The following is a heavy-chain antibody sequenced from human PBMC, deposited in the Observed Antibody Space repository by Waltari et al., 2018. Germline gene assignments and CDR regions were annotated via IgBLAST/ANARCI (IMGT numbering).Heavy chain of an antibody. D-gene: IGHD6-13*01. CDR1: GDSITSYY. V-gene: IGHV4-59*01. Sequence: VQLQESGPGLVKPSETLSLTCIVSGDSITSYYWTWIRQPPGKGLEWSGYLYNSGSTNYNPSLKSRVTISVDTSKNQFSLKLTSVTAADTAVYYCARDPGSASWYGAFDVWGQGTMVSVSS. CDR2: LYNSGST. CDR3: ARDPGSASWYGAFDV. J-gene: IGHJ3*01.